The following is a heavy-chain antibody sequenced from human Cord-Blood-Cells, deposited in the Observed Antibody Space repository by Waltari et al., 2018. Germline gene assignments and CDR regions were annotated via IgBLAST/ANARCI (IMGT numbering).Heavy chain of an antibody. V-gene: IGHV1-2*02. CDR2: INPNRGGT. CDR1: GYTFTGYY. J-gene: IGHJ3*02. D-gene: IGHD1-26*01. Sequence: QVQLVQSGAEVKKPGASVKVSCKASGYTFTGYYMHWVRQAPGQGLEWMGWINPNRGGTNYAQKLQGRVTMTRDTSISTAYMELSRLRSDDTAVYYCARGEWELLRDAFDIWGQGTMVTVSS. CDR3: ARGEWELLRDAFDI.